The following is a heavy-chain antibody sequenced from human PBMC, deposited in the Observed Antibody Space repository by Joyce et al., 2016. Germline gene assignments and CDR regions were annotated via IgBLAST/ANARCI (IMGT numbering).Heavy chain of an antibody. CDR1: G. CDR3: ARDGPPYCSGGACFDF. CDR2: IKADDGDT. V-gene: IGHV1-2*02. Sequence: QVQLVQYGAEVKQPGTSVKVSCKTSGQRLEWMGWIKADDGDTNYAQNFQGRVTMTRDTSTTTVSMEVTSLTYDDTAVYYCARDGPPYCSGGACFDFWGQGTLVTVSS. J-gene: IGHJ4*02. D-gene: IGHD1-1*01.